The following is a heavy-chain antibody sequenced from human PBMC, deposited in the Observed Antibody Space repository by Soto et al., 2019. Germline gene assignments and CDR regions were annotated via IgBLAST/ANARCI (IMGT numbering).Heavy chain of an antibody. V-gene: IGHV4-59*01. Sequence: SETLSLTCTVSGGSISSYYWSWIRQPPGKGLEWIGYIYYSGSTNYNPSLKSRVTISVDTSKNQLSLKLSSVTAADTAVYYCARGRERSSSADYYDSSGYRGMAGDFDYWGQGTLVTVSS. CDR1: GGSISSYY. D-gene: IGHD3-22*01. CDR2: IYYSGST. J-gene: IGHJ4*02. CDR3: ARGRERSSSADYYDSSGYRGMAGDFDY.